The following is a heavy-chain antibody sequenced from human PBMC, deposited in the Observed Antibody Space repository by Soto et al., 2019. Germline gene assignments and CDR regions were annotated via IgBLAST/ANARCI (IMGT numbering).Heavy chain of an antibody. CDR3: ARDCSSTSCLVMDV. J-gene: IGHJ6*04. CDR1: GGSFSGYY. Sequence: SETLSLTCAVYGGSFSGYYWSWIRQPPGKGLEWIGEINHSGSTNYNPSLKSRVTISVDTSKNQFSLKLSSVTAADTAVYYCARDCSSTSCLVMDVWGKGTTVTVSS. D-gene: IGHD2-2*01. CDR2: INHSGST. V-gene: IGHV4-34*01.